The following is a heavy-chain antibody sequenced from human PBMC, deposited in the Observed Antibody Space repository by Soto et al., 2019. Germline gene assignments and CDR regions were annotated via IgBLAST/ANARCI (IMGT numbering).Heavy chain of an antibody. Sequence: PGGSLRLSCAASGFTFSSYAMSWVRQAPGKGLEWVSVIFSGGNTYSADSVKGRFTISRDNSKNTLYLQMNSLKAEDTAVYYCAGQSGSYSIYGIFDYWGQGTLVTVSS. CDR1: GFTFSSYA. D-gene: IGHD1-26*01. J-gene: IGHJ4*02. CDR3: AGQSGSYSIYGIFDY. V-gene: IGHV3-23*03. CDR2: IFSGGNT.